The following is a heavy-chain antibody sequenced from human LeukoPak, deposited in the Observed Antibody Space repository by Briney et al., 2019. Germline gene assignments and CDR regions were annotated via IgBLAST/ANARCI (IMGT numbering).Heavy chain of an antibody. CDR2: IHYSGST. Sequence: SETLSLTCAVYGGSFSGYYWSWIRQPPGKGLEWIGNIHYSGSTYNNPSLRSRVTMSIDTSKKQFSLKLSSVTAADTAVYYCAKWDYDSSGIRYFDLWGRGTLVTVSS. CDR1: GGSFSGYY. CDR3: AKWDYDSSGIRYFDL. J-gene: IGHJ2*01. V-gene: IGHV4-34*09. D-gene: IGHD3-22*01.